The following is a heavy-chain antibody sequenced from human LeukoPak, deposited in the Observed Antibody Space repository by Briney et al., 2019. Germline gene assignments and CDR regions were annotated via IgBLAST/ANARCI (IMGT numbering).Heavy chain of an antibody. V-gene: IGHV4-39*01. J-gene: IGHJ5*02. CDR1: GGSISSSTYY. CDR3: ARGAPRGERLGWFDP. Sequence: SETLFLTCTVSGGSISSSTYYWGWIRQPPGKGLEWLGSIYYSGSTYYNPSLKSRVTISVDTSKNQFSLRLSSVTAADTAVYYCARGAPRGERLGWFDPWGQGTLVTVSS. D-gene: IGHD1-26*01. CDR2: IYYSGST.